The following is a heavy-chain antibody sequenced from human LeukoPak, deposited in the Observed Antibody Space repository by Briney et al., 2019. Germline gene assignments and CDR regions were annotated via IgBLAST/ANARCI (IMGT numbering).Heavy chain of an antibody. Sequence: PGGSLRLSCAASGFTFSSYAMSWVRQAPGKGLEWVSAISGSGGSTYYPDSVKGRFTISRDNSKNTLYLQMNSLRAEDTAVYYCAKDGSGGVFGMDVWGQGTTVTVSS. V-gene: IGHV3-23*01. D-gene: IGHD2-15*01. J-gene: IGHJ6*02. CDR3: AKDGSGGVFGMDV. CDR2: ISGSGGST. CDR1: GFTFSSYA.